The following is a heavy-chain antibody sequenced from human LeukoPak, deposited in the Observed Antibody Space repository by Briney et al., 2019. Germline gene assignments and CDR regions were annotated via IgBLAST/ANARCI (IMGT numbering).Heavy chain of an antibody. CDR2: FSGSGGDT. Sequence: GVSLRLSCAASGFTFSSYAISWVRQAPAKGLELVSAFSGSGGDTYYADSVKGRFTISRDNSKNTLYMKMNSLRAEDTAVYYCAKSGYNRFDYWGQGTLVTVSS. CDR3: AKSGYNRFDY. D-gene: IGHD5-24*01. CDR1: GFTFSSYA. J-gene: IGHJ4*02. V-gene: IGHV3-23*01.